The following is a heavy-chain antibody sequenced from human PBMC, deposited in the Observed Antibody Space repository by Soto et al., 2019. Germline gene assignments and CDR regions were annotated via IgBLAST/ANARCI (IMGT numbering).Heavy chain of an antibody. CDR3: APAYGGRSLY. CDR2: IYWDDSK. V-gene: IGHV2-5*02. Sequence: QITLKESGPTLVKPTQTLTLTCTFSGFSLPTDRVGVGWIRQPPGKALEWLAVIYWDDSKTYRPSLKSRLTNTKDTSKNQVALTMTDMDPVDTATYYCAPAYGGRSLYWGQGTLVTVSS. D-gene: IGHD1-26*01. CDR1: GFSLPTDRVG. J-gene: IGHJ4*02.